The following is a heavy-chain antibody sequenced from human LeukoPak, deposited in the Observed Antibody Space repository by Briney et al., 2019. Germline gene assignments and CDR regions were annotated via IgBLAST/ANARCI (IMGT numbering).Heavy chain of an antibody. V-gene: IGHV1-18*01. CDR1: GYTFYSYG. J-gene: IGHJ4*02. CDR2: ISSYNGNT. Sequence: SVKVSSKASGYTFYSYGISRVRQAPEQGLDWMGWISSYNGNTNYAQKLQGRVTMTTDTSTSTAYMELRSLRSDDTAVYYCARGVGATPFDYWAQGTLVTVSS. CDR3: ARGVGATPFDY. D-gene: IGHD1-26*01.